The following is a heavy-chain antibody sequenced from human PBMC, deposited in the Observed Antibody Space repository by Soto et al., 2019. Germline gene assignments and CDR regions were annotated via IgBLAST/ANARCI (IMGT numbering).Heavy chain of an antibody. J-gene: IGHJ4*02. D-gene: IGHD3-10*01. Sequence: QVQMQESGPGLVKPSQTLSLTCTVSGGSISSGGYYWSWIRQHPGKGLEWIGYIYYSGSTYYNPSLKSRVTISVDTSKNQFSLKLSSVTAADTAVYYCARGDYYGSGSYYKNFDYWGQGTLVTVSS. CDR2: IYYSGST. CDR1: GGSISSGGYY. CDR3: ARGDYYGSGSYYKNFDY. V-gene: IGHV4-31*03.